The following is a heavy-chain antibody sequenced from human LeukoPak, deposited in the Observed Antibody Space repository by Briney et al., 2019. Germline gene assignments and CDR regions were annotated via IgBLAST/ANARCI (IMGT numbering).Heavy chain of an antibody. CDR2: IYGSGYT. V-gene: IGHV4-59*12. D-gene: IGHD3-22*01. J-gene: IGHJ4*02. Sequence: KTSETLSLTCTVSGGSISGWYWSWIRQPPGKGLEWIGNIYGSGYTNYNPSLKSRVTISVDKSKNQFSLKLSSVTAADTAVYYCARESSLYYDSSGDPPLGYWGQGTLVTVSS. CDR3: ARESSLYYDSSGDPPLGY. CDR1: GGSISGWY.